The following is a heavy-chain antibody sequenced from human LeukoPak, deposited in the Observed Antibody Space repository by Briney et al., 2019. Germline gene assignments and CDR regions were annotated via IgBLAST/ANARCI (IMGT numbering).Heavy chain of an antibody. D-gene: IGHD3-3*01. J-gene: IGHJ4*02. CDR3: AKDTPVPSYYDFWSGYLDY. CDR2: ISGSGGST. V-gene: IGHV3-23*01. CDR1: GFTFSSYA. Sequence: PGGSLRLSCAASGFTFSSYAMSWVRQAPGKGLEWVSAISGSGGSTYYADSVKGRFTISRDNSKNTLYLQMNSLRAEDTAVYYCAKDTPVPSYYDFWSGYLDYWGQGTLVTVSS.